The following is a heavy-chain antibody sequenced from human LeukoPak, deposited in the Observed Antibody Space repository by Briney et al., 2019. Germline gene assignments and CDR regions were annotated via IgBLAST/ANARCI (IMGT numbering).Heavy chain of an antibody. D-gene: IGHD6-19*01. CDR1: GGSISSYY. J-gene: IGHJ4*02. V-gene: IGHV4-59*01. CDR3: ARVQQWLADDY. Sequence: SETLSLTCTVSGGSISSYYWSWIRQPPGKGLEWIGYIYYGGSTNYNPSLKSRVTISVDTSKNQFSLKLSSVTAADTAVYYCARVQQWLADDYWGQGTLVTVSS. CDR2: IYYGGST.